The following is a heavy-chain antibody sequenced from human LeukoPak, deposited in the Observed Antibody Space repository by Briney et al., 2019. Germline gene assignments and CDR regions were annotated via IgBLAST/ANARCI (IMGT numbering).Heavy chain of an antibody. CDR2: INPNSGGT. D-gene: IGHD1-7*01. Sequence: ASVKVSCKASGYTFTGYYMDWVRQAPGQGLEWMGWINPNSGGTNYAQKFQGRVTMTRDTSISTAYMELSRLRSDDTAVYYCARDQAGTTYYYYYGMDVWGQGTTVTVSS. CDR3: ARDQAGTTYYYYYGMDV. J-gene: IGHJ6*02. CDR1: GYTFTGYY. V-gene: IGHV1-2*02.